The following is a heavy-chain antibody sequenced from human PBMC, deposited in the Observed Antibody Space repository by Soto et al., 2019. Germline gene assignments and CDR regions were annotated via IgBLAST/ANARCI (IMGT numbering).Heavy chain of an antibody. D-gene: IGHD6-19*01. CDR2: INAGKGKT. V-gene: IGHV1-3*05. Sequence: QVQLVQSGAEEKKPGASVKVSCKASGYIFTTYAIHWVRQVPGQRLEWMGWINAGKGKTKYSQKFQDRVTITRDTSATTVYMELSSLRSEDTAVYYCARDRLDIDVTVAGFDPWGQGTLVTVSS. CDR1: GYIFTTYA. CDR3: ARDRLDIDVTVAGFDP. J-gene: IGHJ5*02.